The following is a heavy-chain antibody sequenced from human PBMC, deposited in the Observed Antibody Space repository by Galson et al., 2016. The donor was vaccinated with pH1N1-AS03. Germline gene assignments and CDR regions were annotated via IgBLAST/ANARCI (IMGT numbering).Heavy chain of an antibody. D-gene: IGHD2-15*01. CDR1: GFIFSHYW. Sequence: SLRLSCAVSGFIFSHYWMYWVRQAPGKGLEWVSRINSDGRDTYYADSVKGRFTISRNNAKNTLFLQMNSLRVDDTALYYCARVLVGAAGCDYWGQGTLVIVSS. CDR3: ARVLVGAAGCDY. J-gene: IGHJ4*02. CDR2: INSDGRDT. V-gene: IGHV3-74*01.